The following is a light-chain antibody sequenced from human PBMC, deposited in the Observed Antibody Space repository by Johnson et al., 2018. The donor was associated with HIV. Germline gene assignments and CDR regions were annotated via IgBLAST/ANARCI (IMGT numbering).Light chain of an antibody. CDR1: TSKIENNY. V-gene: IGLV1-51*01. CDR2: DNT. Sequence: QSVLTQPPSVSAAPGQKVTISCSGNTSKIENNYVSWYQQFPERAPKLLIYDNTKRPSGIPDRFSGSKSAASATLAITGLQTGDAADYYCGTWDNSLTSYVFGTGTKVTV. J-gene: IGLJ1*01. CDR3: GTWDNSLTSYV.